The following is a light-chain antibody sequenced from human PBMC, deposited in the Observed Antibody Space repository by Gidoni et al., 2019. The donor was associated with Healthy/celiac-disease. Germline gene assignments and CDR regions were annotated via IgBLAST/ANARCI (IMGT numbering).Light chain of an antibody. J-gene: IGKJ4*01. Sequence: EIVLTQSPATLSLSPGERATLSCRASQSVSNYLGWYQQKTGQAPRLLIYDASNRATGIPARFSGSGSGTDFTLTISSLEPEDFAVYYCQQRSNWPPLTFGGGTKVEIK. CDR3: QQRSNWPPLT. CDR1: QSVSNY. CDR2: DAS. V-gene: IGKV3-11*01.